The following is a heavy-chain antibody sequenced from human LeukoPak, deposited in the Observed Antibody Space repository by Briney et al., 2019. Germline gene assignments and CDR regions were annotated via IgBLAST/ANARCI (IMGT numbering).Heavy chain of an antibody. CDR1: GFTFSNYW. CDR3: ARETPDSSGWD. D-gene: IGHD6-19*01. V-gene: IGHV3-74*01. Sequence: GGSLRLSCAASGFTFSNYWMHWVRQAPGKGLVGVSRINSDGRSTNYADSVKGRFTISRDNAKNTLYLQMNSLRAEDTAVYYCARETPDSSGWDGGQGTLVTVSS. J-gene: IGHJ4*02. CDR2: INSDGRST.